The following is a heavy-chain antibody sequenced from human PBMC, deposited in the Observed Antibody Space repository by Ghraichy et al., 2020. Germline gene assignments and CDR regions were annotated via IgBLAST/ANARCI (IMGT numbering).Heavy chain of an antibody. J-gene: IGHJ2*01. CDR2: INSRSDTI. V-gene: IGHV3-21*01. CDR1: GFPFSSYS. Sequence: GESLNISCAASGFPFSSYSMDWVRQAPGEGLEWVASINSRSDTIFYTDSVKGRFAISRDNAKNSLFLQVNSLRAEDTAVYYCARGDNYDFNWYFDLWGRGTLVTVSS. CDR3: ARGDNYDFNWYFDL. D-gene: IGHD3-22*01.